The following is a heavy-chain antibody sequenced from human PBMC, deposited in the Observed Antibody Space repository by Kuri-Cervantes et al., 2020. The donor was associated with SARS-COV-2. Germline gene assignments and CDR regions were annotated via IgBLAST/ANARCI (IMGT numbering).Heavy chain of an antibody. CDR1: GYTFTSYA. CDR2: INAGNGNT. J-gene: IGHJ4*02. D-gene: IGHD3-22*01. V-gene: IGHV1-3*01. Sequence: ASVKVSCKASGYTFTSYAMHWVRQAPGQRLEWMGWINAGNGNTKYSQKFQGRVTITRDTSASTAYMELSSLRSEDTAVYYCARDGYYDSSGYYYVVVYYFDYWGQGTLVTVSS. CDR3: ARDGYYDSSGYYYVVVYYFDY.